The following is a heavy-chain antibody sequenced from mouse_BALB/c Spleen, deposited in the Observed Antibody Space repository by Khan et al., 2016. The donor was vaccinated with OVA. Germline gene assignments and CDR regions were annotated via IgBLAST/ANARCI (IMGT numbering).Heavy chain of an antibody. D-gene: IGHD1-2*01. V-gene: IGHV3-2*02. J-gene: IGHJ2*01. CDR2: ISYSGST. CDR1: GYSITSGYG. Sequence: VQLKESGPGLVKPSQSLSLTCTVTGYSITSGYGWNWIRQFPGNKLEWMGYISYSGSTNYNPSLKSRISINRDTSKNQFFLQLNSVTTEETATYYRARTARIKYWGQGTTLTVSS. CDR3: ARTARIKY.